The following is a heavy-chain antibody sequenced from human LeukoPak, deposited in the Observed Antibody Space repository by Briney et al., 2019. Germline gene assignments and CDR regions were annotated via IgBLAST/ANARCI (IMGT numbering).Heavy chain of an antibody. CDR2: INPNSGGT. D-gene: IGHD2-8*02. Sequence: ASVKVSCKASGYTFTGYFMNWVRQAPGQGLEWMGWINPNSGGTNYAQKFQGRVTMTRDTSISTAYMELSSLRSDDTAVYYCAREVLDKNYGMDVWGQGTTVTVSS. CDR3: AREVLDKNYGMDV. CDR1: GYTFTGYF. V-gene: IGHV1-2*02. J-gene: IGHJ6*01.